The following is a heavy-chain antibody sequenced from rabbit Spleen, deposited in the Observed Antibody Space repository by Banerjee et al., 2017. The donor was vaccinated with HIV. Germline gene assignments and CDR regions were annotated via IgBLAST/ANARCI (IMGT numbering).Heavy chain of an antibody. D-gene: IGHD6-1*01. CDR1: GLDFSSSYW. J-gene: IGHJ6*01. CDR2: IDTNSGST. CDR3: ARDPSDYGLGVVDL. Sequence: QEQLEESGGDLVKPGASLTLTCKASGLDFSSSYWICWVRQAPGKGLEWIACIDTNSGSTYYASWAKGRFTISKTSSTTVTLQMTSLTAADTATYFCARDPSDYGLGVVDLWGPGTLVTVS. V-gene: IGHV1S45*01.